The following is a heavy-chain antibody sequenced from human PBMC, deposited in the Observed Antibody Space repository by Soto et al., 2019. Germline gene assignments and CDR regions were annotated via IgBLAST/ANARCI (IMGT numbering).Heavy chain of an antibody. D-gene: IGHD6-19*01. CDR2: IYYSGST. CDR1: GGSISSYY. J-gene: IGHJ6*02. Sequence: PSETLSLTCTVSGGSISSYYWSWIRQPPGKGLEWIGYIYYSGSTNYNPSLKSRVTISVDTSKNQFSLKLSSVTAADTAVYYCAISGAYSSGWYGYYYYGMDVWGQGTTVT. V-gene: IGHV4-59*01. CDR3: AISGAYSSGWYGYYYYGMDV.